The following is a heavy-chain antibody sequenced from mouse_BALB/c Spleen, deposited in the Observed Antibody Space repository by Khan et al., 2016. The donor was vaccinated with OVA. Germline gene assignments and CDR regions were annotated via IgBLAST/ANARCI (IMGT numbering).Heavy chain of an antibody. D-gene: IGHD3-1*01. J-gene: IGHJ1*01. CDR2: IYPGGDFT. CDR1: GYTFTNYW. CDR3: ARWATWFFDV. V-gene: IGHV1-63*02. Sequence: VQLQQSGAELVRPGTSVKISCKASGYTFTNYWLGWVKQRPGHGLEWIGDIYPGGDFTNYNEKFNDTATLTADTSSTTVYMQLRSLTSEDSAVYFCARWATWFFDVWGAGTTVTVSS.